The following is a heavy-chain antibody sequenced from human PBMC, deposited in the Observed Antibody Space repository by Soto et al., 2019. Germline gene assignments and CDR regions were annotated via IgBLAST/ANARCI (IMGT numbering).Heavy chain of an antibody. Sequence: QVQLVQSGDEVKQPGASVKVSCKASGSTITAYGISWVRLAPGQGLEWMAWISSHNGNTYYAQNLQGRVTMTTDTSTSTAYMELRSLRSDDTAVYYCASSSIAAAGPFDYWGQGALVTVSS. CDR1: GSTITAYG. CDR3: ASSSIAAAGPFDY. CDR2: ISSHNGNT. V-gene: IGHV1-18*01. D-gene: IGHD6-13*01. J-gene: IGHJ4*02.